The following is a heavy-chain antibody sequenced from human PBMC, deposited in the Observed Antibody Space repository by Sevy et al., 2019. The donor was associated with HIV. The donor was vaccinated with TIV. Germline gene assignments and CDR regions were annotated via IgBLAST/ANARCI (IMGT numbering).Heavy chain of an antibody. J-gene: IGHJ4*02. V-gene: IGHV4-59*08. Sequence: SETLSLTCTVSGGSISSYYWSWIRQPPGKGLEWIGYIYYSGSTNYNPSLKSRVTISVDTSKNQFSLRLSSVTAADTAVYYCAIGSSSPYLQFDYWGQGTLVTVSS. CDR2: IYYSGST. CDR1: GGSISSYY. D-gene: IGHD6-6*01. CDR3: AIGSSSPYLQFDY.